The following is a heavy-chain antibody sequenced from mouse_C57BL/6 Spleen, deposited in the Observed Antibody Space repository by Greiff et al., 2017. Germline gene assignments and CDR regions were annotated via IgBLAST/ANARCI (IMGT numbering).Heavy chain of an antibody. D-gene: IGHD1-1*01. V-gene: IGHV1-61*01. J-gene: IGHJ3*01. CDR3: ASRYVSSAMAY. CDR1: GYTFTSYW. Sequence: QVQLQQPGAELVRPGSSVKLSCKASGYTFTSYWMDWVKQRPGQGLEWIGNIYPSDSETHYNQKFKDKATLTVDKSSSTAYMQLSSLTSEDSAVYYCASRYVSSAMAYWGQGTLVTVSA. CDR2: IYPSDSET.